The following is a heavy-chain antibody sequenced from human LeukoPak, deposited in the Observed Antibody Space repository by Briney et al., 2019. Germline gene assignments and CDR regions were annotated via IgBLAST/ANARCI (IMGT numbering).Heavy chain of an antibody. J-gene: IGHJ4*02. CDR2: ISGSGDST. CDR3: ARILSGGSYSFFDY. CDR1: GFTFSIYA. V-gene: IGHV3-23*01. D-gene: IGHD1-26*01. Sequence: GGSLRLSCAASGFTFSIYAMNWVRQAPGKGLEWVSAISGSGDSTYYADSVKGRFTVSRDNSKNTLYLQMNSLRGEDTAVYFCARILSGGSYSFFDYWGQGALVTVSS.